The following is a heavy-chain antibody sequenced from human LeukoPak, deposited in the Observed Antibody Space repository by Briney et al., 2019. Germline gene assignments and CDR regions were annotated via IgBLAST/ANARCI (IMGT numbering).Heavy chain of an antibody. CDR1: GFSDTSNY. J-gene: IGHJ6*02. CDR3: ARDKPGNYGYYYYAIDV. V-gene: IGHV3-66*01. Sequence: PGGSLRLSCVASGFSDTSNYMNWVRQAPGTGLEWVSVIYSGDDKYYADSVKGRFTISRDNSKNTLYLQMNSLRAEDTAVYYCARDKPGNYGYYYYAIDVWGQGTTVTVS. D-gene: IGHD1-7*01. CDR2: IYSGDDK.